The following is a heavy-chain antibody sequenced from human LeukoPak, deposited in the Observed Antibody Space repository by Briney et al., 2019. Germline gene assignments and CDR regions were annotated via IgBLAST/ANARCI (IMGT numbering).Heavy chain of an antibody. J-gene: IGHJ4*02. CDR1: GFTFSSYG. Sequence: GGSLRLSCAASGFTFSSYGMHWIRQSPGKGLEWVSYISGSGSTIYYADFVKGRFTISRDNAKNSLYLQMSSLRAEDTAVYYCARVLDSSGGYWGQGTLVTVSS. D-gene: IGHD3-22*01. CDR2: ISGSGSTI. CDR3: ARVLDSSGGY. V-gene: IGHV3-48*04.